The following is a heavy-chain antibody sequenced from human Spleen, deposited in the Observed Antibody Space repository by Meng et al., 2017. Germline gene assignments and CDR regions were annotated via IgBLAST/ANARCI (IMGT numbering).Heavy chain of an antibody. J-gene: IGHJ3*02. Sequence: SVKVSCKASGYTFTGYYMHWVRQAPGQGLEWMGGIIPIFGTANYAQKFQGRVTITADESTSTAYMELSSLRSEDTAVYYCARAHLPNYYDSSGYLVDAFDIWGQGTMVTVSS. CDR3: ARAHLPNYYDSSGYLVDAFDI. CDR2: IIPIFGTA. CDR1: GYTFTGYY. D-gene: IGHD3-22*01. V-gene: IGHV1-69*13.